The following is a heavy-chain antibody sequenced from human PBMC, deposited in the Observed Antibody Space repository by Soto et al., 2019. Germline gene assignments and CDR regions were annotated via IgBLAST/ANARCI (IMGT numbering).Heavy chain of an antibody. CDR3: ARVPGNYYFDY. J-gene: IGHJ4*02. CDR1: GGSISSGDYY. V-gene: IGHV4-30-4*01. Sequence: SETLSLTCTVSGGSISSGDYYWSWIRQPPGKGLEWIGYIYYSGSTYYNPFLKSRVTISVDTSKNQFSLKLSSVTAADTAVYYCARVPGNYYFDYWGQGTLVTVSS. CDR2: IYYSGST. D-gene: IGHD3-10*01.